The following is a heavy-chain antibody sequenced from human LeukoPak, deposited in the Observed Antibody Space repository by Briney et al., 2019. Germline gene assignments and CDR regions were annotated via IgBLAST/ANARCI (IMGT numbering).Heavy chain of an antibody. J-gene: IGHJ1*01. Sequence: GGSLRLSCAASGFTFSRYWMHWVRQAPGKGLVWVSRINGDGSTTSYADSVKGGFTISRDNAKTTLYLQMTSLRAEDTAVYYCATGNYYDSRGYYTFGHWGQGTLVTVSS. V-gene: IGHV3-74*01. CDR3: ATGNYYDSRGYYTFGH. CDR2: INGDGSTT. D-gene: IGHD3-22*01. CDR1: GFTFSRYW.